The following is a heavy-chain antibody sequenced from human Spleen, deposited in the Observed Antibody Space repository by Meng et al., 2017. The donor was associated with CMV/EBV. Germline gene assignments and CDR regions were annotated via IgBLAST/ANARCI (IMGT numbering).Heavy chain of an antibody. CDR1: GFTFSSYE. CDR2: ISSSGSAI. CDR3: ARVGIFGVVIAYYFDY. V-gene: IGHV3-48*03. D-gene: IGHD3-3*01. Sequence: GGSLRLSCAASGFTFSSYEMNWVRQAPGKGLEWVSYISSSGSAIYYADSVKGRFTISRDNAKSSVSLQMNSLRAEDTAVYYCARVGIFGVVIAYYFDYWGQGTLVTVSS. J-gene: IGHJ4*02.